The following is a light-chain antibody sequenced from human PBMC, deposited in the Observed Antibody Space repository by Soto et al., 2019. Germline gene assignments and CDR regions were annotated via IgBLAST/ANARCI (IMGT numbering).Light chain of an antibody. J-gene: IGLJ3*02. Sequence: QSVLTQPASVSGSPGQSITISCTGTSSDVGGYNCVSWYQQHPGKAPKLMIYEVNNRPSGVSNRFSGSKSGNTASLTISGLQAEDEADYYCSSFTRSSTWLFGGGTKVTVL. CDR1: SSDVGGYNC. CDR2: EVN. CDR3: SSFTRSSTWL. V-gene: IGLV2-14*01.